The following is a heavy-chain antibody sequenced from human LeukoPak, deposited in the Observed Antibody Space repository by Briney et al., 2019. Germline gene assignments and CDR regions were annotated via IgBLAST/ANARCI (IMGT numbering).Heavy chain of an antibody. CDR2: INPSGCST. D-gene: IGHD2-15*01. Sequence: ASVKVSCKASGYTFTSYYMHWVRQAPGQGLEWMGIINPSGCSTSYAQKFQGRVTMTRDTSTSTVYMELSSLRSEDTAVYYCARDGGYCSGDSCSTYYYYGMDVWGKGTTVTVSS. V-gene: IGHV1-46*01. CDR3: ARDGGYCSGDSCSTYYYYGMDV. J-gene: IGHJ6*04. CDR1: GYTFTSYY.